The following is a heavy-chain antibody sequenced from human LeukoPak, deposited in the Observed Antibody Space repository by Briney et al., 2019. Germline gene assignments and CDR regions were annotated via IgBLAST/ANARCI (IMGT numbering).Heavy chain of an antibody. CDR1: GFTYNNNA. J-gene: IGHJ3*01. CDR2: INGGGDAT. V-gene: IGHV3-23*01. CDR3: ARCTASCYANAFDV. Sequence: GGSLRLSCATSGFTYNNNAMSWVRQPPGKRLEWVSAINGGGDATEYADSVKGRFTISRDNSKNTLYLQMNSLRPEDTAVYYCARCTASCYANAFDVWGQGTLLTASS. D-gene: IGHD2-2*01.